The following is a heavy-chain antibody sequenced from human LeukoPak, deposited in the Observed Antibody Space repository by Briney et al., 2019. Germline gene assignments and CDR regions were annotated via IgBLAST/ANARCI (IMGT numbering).Heavy chain of an antibody. Sequence: SETLSLTCTVSGGSISSDYWSWIRQSPGKGLEWIANIYYSGSTNYNPSLKSRVTISLDMSKNQFSLKLTSVTAAETAVYYCAREGRYRYGYNEYHLYMDIWGKGTTVTVSS. D-gene: IGHD5-18*01. CDR3: AREGRYRYGYNEYHLYMDI. J-gene: IGHJ6*03. V-gene: IGHV4-59*12. CDR1: GGSISSDY. CDR2: IYYSGST.